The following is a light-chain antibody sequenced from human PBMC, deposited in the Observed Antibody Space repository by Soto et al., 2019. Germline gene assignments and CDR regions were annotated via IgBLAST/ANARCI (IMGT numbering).Light chain of an antibody. CDR3: QKANSFPIR. Sequence: DIKMPQAPSSVSSAVVDRFTITCEASQNINNYLNWYKQKPGRAPKLMIYDAYNLEAGVTSRFRGSGSGTDFTLTISSLQPEDFATYYCQKANSFPIRFGEGTLLEIK. CDR2: DAY. CDR1: QNINNY. V-gene: IGKV1-33*01. J-gene: IGKJ5*01.